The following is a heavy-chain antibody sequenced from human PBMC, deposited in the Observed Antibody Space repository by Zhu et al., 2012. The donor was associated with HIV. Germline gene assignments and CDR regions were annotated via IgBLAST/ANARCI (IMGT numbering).Heavy chain of an antibody. CDR1: GYSISSSNW. J-gene: IGHJ6*03. Sequence: QVQLQESGPGLVKPSDTLSPTCAVSGYSISSSNWWGWIRQPPGKGLEWIAYMSYSGSTYYNVSLKSRVTMSVDTSKNQFSLKLRSVTAVDTAVYYCARIREDILTGYYYYYMDVWGQRDHGHRLL. CDR3: ARIREDILTGYYYYYMDV. CDR2: MSYSGST. V-gene: IGHV4-28*01. D-gene: IGHD3-9*01.